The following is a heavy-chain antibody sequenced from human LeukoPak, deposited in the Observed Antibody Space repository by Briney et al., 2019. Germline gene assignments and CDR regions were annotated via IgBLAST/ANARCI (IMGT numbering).Heavy chain of an antibody. D-gene: IGHD2-21*02. J-gene: IGHJ4*02. V-gene: IGHV3-21*01. Sequence: GGSLRLSCAASGFTFSSYSMNWVRQAPGKGLEWVSSISSSSSYIYYADSVKGRFTISRDNAKNSLYLQMTNLRPDDTAVYFCAKDRMTVFESWGQGTLATVSS. CDR3: AKDRMTVFES. CDR1: GFTFSSYS. CDR2: ISSSSSYI.